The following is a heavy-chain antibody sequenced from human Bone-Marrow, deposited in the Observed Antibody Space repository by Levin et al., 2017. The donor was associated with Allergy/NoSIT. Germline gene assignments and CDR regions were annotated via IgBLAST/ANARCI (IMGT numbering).Heavy chain of an antibody. CDR3: ARHKDYGGNGYYYYGMDV. J-gene: IGHJ6*02. Sequence: PGGSLRLSCAASGFTFTDYAIHWIRQAPGRGLEWVSGVSWNSGTIGYADSVKGRFTISRDNAKNSLYLRMNSLRTEDTALYFCARHKDYGGNGYYYYGMDVWGRGTTVTVSS. CDR1: GFTFTDYA. V-gene: IGHV3-9*01. D-gene: IGHD4-23*01. CDR2: VSWNSGTI.